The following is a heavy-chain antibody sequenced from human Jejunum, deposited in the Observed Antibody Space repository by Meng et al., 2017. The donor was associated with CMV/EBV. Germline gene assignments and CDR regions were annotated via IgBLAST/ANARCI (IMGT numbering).Heavy chain of an antibody. CDR2: IGGSGNTL. CDR3: ARGWRRSSGNWFDP. J-gene: IGHJ5*02. D-gene: IGHD6-25*01. Sequence: SGFTFSDYYMTWIRQAPGEGLEWVSYIGGSGNTLYYADSVKGRFTVSRDNAKNSLYLQMNSLRAEDTAKYYCARGWRRSSGNWFDPWGQGTLVTVSS. CDR1: GFTFSDYY. V-gene: IGHV3-11*04.